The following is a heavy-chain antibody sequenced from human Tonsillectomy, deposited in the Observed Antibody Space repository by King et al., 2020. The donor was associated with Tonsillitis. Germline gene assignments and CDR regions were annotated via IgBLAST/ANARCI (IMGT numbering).Heavy chain of an antibody. CDR3: AKGLDSSGYYYYFDY. J-gene: IGHJ4*02. Sequence: QLVQSWGGLVQPGRSLRLSCAASGFTFEDYAMHWVRQAPGKGLEWVSGISWNSGSIGYADSVKGRFTISRDNAKNSLYLQMNRLRAEDTALYYCAKGLDSSGYYYYFDYWGQGTLVTVSS. V-gene: IGHV3-9*01. CDR1: GFTFEDYA. CDR2: ISWNSGSI. D-gene: IGHD3-22*01.